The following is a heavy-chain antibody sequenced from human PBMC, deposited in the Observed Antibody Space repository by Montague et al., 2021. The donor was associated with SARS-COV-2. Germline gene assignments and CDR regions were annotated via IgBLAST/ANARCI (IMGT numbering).Heavy chain of an antibody. CDR1: GFTFSSYW. V-gene: IGHV3-74*01. CDR2: INSDGSST. Sequence: SLRLSCAASGFTFSSYWMHWVRQAPGKGLVWVSRINSDGSSTSYADSVKGRFTISRDNAKNTLYLQMNSLRAEDTAVYYCARARGGVSVLRYFDWLLGRTNWFAPWGQGTLVTVSS. CDR3: ARARGGVSVLRYFDWLLGRTNWFAP. D-gene: IGHD3-9*01. J-gene: IGHJ5*02.